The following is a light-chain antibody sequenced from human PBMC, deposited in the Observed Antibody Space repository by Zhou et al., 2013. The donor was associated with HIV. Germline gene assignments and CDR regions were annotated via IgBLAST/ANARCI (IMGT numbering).Light chain of an antibody. Sequence: DIQMTQSPSSLSASVGDRVTITCRASQSISSYLNWYQQKPGKAPKLLIYAASSLQSGVPSRFSGSGSGTYFTLTISNLQPEDFATYYCQQYNSYPFTFGGGTKVEIK. V-gene: IGKV1-39*01. CDR3: QQYNSYPFT. CDR2: AAS. J-gene: IGKJ4*01. CDR1: QSISSY.